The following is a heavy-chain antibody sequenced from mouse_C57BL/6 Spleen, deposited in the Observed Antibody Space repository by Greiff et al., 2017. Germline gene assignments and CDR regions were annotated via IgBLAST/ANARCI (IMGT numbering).Heavy chain of an antibody. Sequence: QVQLKQPGAELVKPGASVKMSCKASGYTFTSYWITWVKQRPGQGLEWIGDIYPGSGSTNYNEKFKSKATLTVDTSSSTAYMQLSSLTSEDSAVYYCARYGDSNFAMDYWGQGTSVTVSS. CDR3: ARYGDSNFAMDY. CDR2: IYPGSGST. D-gene: IGHD2-5*01. CDR1: GYTFTSYW. J-gene: IGHJ4*01. V-gene: IGHV1-55*01.